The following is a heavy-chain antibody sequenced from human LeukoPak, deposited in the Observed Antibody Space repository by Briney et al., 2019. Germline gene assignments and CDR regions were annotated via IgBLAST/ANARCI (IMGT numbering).Heavy chain of an antibody. CDR2: ISYDGSNK. CDR1: GFTFSSYA. V-gene: IGHV3-30-3*01. J-gene: IGHJ4*02. CDR3: AKDVPNWSYDY. Sequence: GGSLRLSCAASGFTFSSYAMHWVRQAPGKGLEWVAVISYDGSNKYYADSVKGRFTISRDNSKNTLYLQMNSLRAEDTAVYYCAKDVPNWSYDYWGQGTLVTVFS. D-gene: IGHD1-7*01.